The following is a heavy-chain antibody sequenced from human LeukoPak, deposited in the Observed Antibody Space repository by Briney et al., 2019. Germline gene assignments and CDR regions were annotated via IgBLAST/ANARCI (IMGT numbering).Heavy chain of an antibody. CDR1: GFTLSNYA. CDR2: ISSSGGST. Sequence: PGGSLRLSCAVSGFTLSNYAMSWVRQAPGKGLEWVSGISSSGGSTYYPDSVKGRFTISRDNSKNTLFLLMNSLRAEDTAVYYCVREVRREGDQFDYWGQGTLVTVSS. D-gene: IGHD2-21*01. CDR3: VREVRREGDQFDY. J-gene: IGHJ4*02. V-gene: IGHV3-23*01.